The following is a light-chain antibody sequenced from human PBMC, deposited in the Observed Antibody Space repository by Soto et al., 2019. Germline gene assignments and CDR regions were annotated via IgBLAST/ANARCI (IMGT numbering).Light chain of an antibody. CDR1: QSITTY. J-gene: IGKJ1*01. CDR3: QQAYGAPPT. V-gene: IGKV1-39*01. CDR2: AAA. Sequence: DIQMTQSPSSVSASVGDRVTITCRASQSITTYLNWYQQTSGEAPKLLIYAAARLQTGVPSRFSGSGSGTDFTLTISSLQPEDFATYYCQQAYGAPPTFGQGTKVDIK.